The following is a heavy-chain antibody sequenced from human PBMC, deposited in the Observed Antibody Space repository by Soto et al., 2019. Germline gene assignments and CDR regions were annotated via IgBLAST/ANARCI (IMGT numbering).Heavy chain of an antibody. Sequence: ASVKVSCKASGGTFSSYTISWVRQAPGQGLEWMGRIIPILGIANYAQKFQGRVTITADKSTGKAYMELSSLRSEDTAVYYCARELYSSSWYGRRGYFQHWGQGTLVTVSS. D-gene: IGHD6-13*01. J-gene: IGHJ1*01. CDR1: GGTFSSYT. V-gene: IGHV1-69*04. CDR2: IIPILGIA. CDR3: ARELYSSSWYGRRGYFQH.